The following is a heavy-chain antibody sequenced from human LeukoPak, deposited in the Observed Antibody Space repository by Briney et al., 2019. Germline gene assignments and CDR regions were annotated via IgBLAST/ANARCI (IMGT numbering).Heavy chain of an antibody. CDR1: GGSISSSSYY. CDR2: IYYSGST. V-gene: IGHV4-39*01. D-gene: IGHD6-19*01. J-gene: IGHJ5*02. Sequence: SETLSLTCTVSGGSISSSSYYWGWIRQPPGKGLEWIGSIYYSGSTYYNPSLKSRVTISVDTSKNQFSLKLSSVTAADTAVYYCARGGHSSGWFEGNWFDPWGQGTLVTVPS. CDR3: ARGGHSSGWFEGNWFDP.